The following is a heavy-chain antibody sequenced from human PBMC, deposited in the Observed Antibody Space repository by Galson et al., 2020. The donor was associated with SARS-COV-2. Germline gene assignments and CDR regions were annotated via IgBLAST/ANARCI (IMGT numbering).Heavy chain of an antibody. Sequence: GESLKISCAASGFTFSSYSMNWVRQAPGKGLEWVSSISSSSSYIYYADSVKGRFTISRDNAKNSLYLQMNSRRAKDTAVYYCARAAGVQEVLLWFGDTPDYWGQGTLVTVSS. J-gene: IGHJ4*02. CDR2: ISSSSSYI. CDR3: ARAAGVQEVLLWFGDTPDY. CDR1: GFTFSSYS. D-gene: IGHD3-10*01. V-gene: IGHV3-21*01.